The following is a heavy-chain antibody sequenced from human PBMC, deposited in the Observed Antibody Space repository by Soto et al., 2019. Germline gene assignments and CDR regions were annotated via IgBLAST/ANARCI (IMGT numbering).Heavy chain of an antibody. J-gene: IGHJ4*02. Sequence: SETLSLTCTVSGASITTYYWSWFRQPPGQGLESLGYIYHTGVPNSNPSLRGRLSISIDTAKNQFSLKLSSVTSADTAIYYCARTARVPDFWGPGILVTVSS. V-gene: IGHV4-59*01. CDR3: ARTARVPDF. CDR2: IYHTGVP. D-gene: IGHD2-2*01. CDR1: GASITTYY.